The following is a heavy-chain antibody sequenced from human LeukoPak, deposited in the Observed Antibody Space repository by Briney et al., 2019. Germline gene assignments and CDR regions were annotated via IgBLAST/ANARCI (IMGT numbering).Heavy chain of an antibody. J-gene: IGHJ5*02. D-gene: IGHD3-9*01. CDR2: IYYSGST. Sequence: SETLSLTCTVSGGSMSSYYRSWIRQPPGKGLEWIGYIYYSGSTNYNPSLKSRVTISVDTSKNQFSLKLSSVTAADTAVYYCARSGDYDILTGYGFDPWGQATLVTVSS. CDR1: GGSMSSYY. CDR3: ARSGDYDILTGYGFDP. V-gene: IGHV4-59*01.